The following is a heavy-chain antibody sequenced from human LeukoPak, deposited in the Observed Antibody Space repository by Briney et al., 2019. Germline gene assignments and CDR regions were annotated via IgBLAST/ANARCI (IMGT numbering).Heavy chain of an antibody. CDR3: ARGGGLDV. D-gene: IGHD3-16*01. Sequence: GGSLRLSCAASGFTFSSYSMNWVRQAPGKGLEWVSSISSSGSYIYYADSVKGRFTISRDNAKNSLYLQMNSLRAEDTAVYYCARGGGLDVWGQGATVTVSS. V-gene: IGHV3-21*01. CDR1: GFTFSSYS. CDR2: ISSSGSYI. J-gene: IGHJ6*02.